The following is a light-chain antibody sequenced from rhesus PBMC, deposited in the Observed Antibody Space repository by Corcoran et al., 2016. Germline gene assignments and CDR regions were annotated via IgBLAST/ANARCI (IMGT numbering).Light chain of an antibody. CDR2: YAC. J-gene: IGKJ4*01. Sequence: EIVMTQSPATLSLSPGERATLSCRASQSVSSNLAWYHQKPGQAPRLLIYYACNRATGIPASFSGSGSGTDFTLTISRMEPEDVGVYCCQQYNNWLTFGGGTKVELK. CDR1: QSVSSN. CDR3: QQYNNWLT. V-gene: IGKV3-35*01.